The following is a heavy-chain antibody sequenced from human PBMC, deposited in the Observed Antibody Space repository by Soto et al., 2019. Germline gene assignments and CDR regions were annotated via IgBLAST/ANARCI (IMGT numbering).Heavy chain of an antibody. J-gene: IGHJ4*02. Sequence: ASVKVSCKASGYTFTGSYMHWVRQAPGQGLEWMGWINPNSGGTNYAQKFQGWVTMTRDTSISTAYMELSRLRSDDTAVYYCARSWGPEYSGYPTTYYYFDYWGQGTLVTVSS. CDR3: ARSWGPEYSGYPTTYYYFDY. CDR1: GYTFTGSY. V-gene: IGHV1-2*04. D-gene: IGHD5-12*01. CDR2: INPNSGGT.